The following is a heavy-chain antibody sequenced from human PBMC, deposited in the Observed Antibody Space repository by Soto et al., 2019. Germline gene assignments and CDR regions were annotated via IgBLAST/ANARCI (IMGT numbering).Heavy chain of an antibody. CDR1: GFTFSSYW. J-gene: IGHJ4*02. CDR3: ARVKGTLYCSGGSCYVDY. D-gene: IGHD2-15*01. Sequence: EVQLVESGGGLVQPGGSLRLSCAASGFTFSSYWMHWVRQAPGKGLVWVSRINSDGSSTSYADSVKGRFTISRDNAKNTLYLQMNSLRAEDTAVYYCARVKGTLYCSGGSCYVDYWGQGTLVTVSS. CDR2: INSDGSST. V-gene: IGHV3-74*01.